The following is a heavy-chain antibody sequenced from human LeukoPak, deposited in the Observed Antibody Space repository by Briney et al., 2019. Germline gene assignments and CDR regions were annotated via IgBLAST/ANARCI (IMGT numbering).Heavy chain of an antibody. CDR3: ARSRYNWNGAVHY. CDR2: INHSGST. J-gene: IGHJ4*02. D-gene: IGHD1-20*01. CDR1: GGSFSGYY. V-gene: IGHV4-34*01. Sequence: PSETLSLTCAVYGGSFSGYYWSWIRQPPGKGLEWIGEINHSGSTNYNPSLKSRVTISVDTSKNQFSLHLSSLTAADTAVYFCARSRYNWNGAVHYWGQGTLVSVSS.